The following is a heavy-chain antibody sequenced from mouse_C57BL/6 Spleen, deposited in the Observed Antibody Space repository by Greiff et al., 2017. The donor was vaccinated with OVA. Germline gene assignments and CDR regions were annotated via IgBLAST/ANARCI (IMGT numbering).Heavy chain of an antibody. V-gene: IGHV1-76*01. J-gene: IGHJ2*01. CDR3: AAELGPYFDY. Sequence: QVQLQQSGAELVRPGASVKLSCKASGYTFTDYYINWVKQRPGQGLEWIARIYPGSGNTYYNEKFKGKATLTAEKSSSTAYMQLSSLTSEDSAVYFCAAELGPYFDYWGQGTTLTVSS. CDR2: IYPGSGNT. D-gene: IGHD4-1*01. CDR1: GYTFTDYY.